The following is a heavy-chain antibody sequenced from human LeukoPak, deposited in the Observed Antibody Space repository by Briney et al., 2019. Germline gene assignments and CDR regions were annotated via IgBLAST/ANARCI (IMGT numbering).Heavy chain of an antibody. CDR2: ISYDGSNK. D-gene: IGHD3-3*01. CDR3: AKGRGVLTTANDY. Sequence: GGSLRLSCTASGFTFSSYGMHWVRQAPGKGLEWVAVISYDGSNKYYADSVKGRFTISRDNSKNTLYLQMNSLRAEDTAVYYCAKGRGVLTTANDYWGQGTLVTVSS. CDR1: GFTFSSYG. J-gene: IGHJ4*02. V-gene: IGHV3-30*18.